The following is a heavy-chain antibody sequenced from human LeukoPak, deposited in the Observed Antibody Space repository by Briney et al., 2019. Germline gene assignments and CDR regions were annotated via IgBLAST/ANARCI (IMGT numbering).Heavy chain of an antibody. V-gene: IGHV1-18*01. CDR2: INPRDGDT. CDR1: SYTFINDG. CDR3: ARDGTGTSGWYSASH. J-gene: IGHJ4*02. D-gene: IGHD6-19*01. Sequence: ASVNVSCMASSYTFINDGITWVRQAPGQGLEWMGWINPRDGDTNYAPNFQVRVTMTTDTSTTTAYMELRSLRSDDTAVYYCARDGTGTSGWYSASHWDQGTLVTISS.